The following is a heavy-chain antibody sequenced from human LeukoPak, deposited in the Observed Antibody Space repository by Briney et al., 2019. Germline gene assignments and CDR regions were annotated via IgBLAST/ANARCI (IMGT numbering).Heavy chain of an antibody. Sequence: ASVKVSCKASGYTFTGYYMHWVRQAPGQGLEWMGMINPTGGGSTSYAQKFQGRVAVTRDMSTSTVYMELSSLRSEDTAVYYCARDQGSSSDAFDIWGQGTMVTVSS. CDR2: INPTGGGST. J-gene: IGHJ3*02. D-gene: IGHD6-19*01. CDR3: ARDQGSSSDAFDI. CDR1: GYTFTGYY. V-gene: IGHV1-46*01.